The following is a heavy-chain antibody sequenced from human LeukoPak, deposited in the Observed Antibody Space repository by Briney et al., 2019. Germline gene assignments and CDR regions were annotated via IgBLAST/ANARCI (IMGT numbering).Heavy chain of an antibody. CDR2: INHSGST. Sequence: GSLRLSCAASGFTFSSYAMSWVRQPPGKGLEWIGEINHSGSTNYNPSLKSRVTISVDTSKNQFSLKLSSVTAADTAVYYCAREGPTVTTDGDMDVWGQGTAVTVSS. D-gene: IGHD4-17*01. CDR1: GFTFSSYA. J-gene: IGHJ6*02. CDR3: AREGPTVTTDGDMDV. V-gene: IGHV4-34*01.